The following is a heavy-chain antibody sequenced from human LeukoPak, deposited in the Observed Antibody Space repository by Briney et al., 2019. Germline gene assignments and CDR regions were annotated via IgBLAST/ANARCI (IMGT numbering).Heavy chain of an antibody. CDR1: GFPFNSYG. CDR3: ARGRQPSNGWYLYMDV. V-gene: IGHV3-33*01. CDR2: IYYDGSNE. D-gene: IGHD6-19*01. Sequence: GRSLRLSCAASGFPFNSYGMHWVRQAPGKGLEWVAVIYYDGSNENYVDSLKGRFTISRDNSKNTLYLQMNSLKVEDTAVYYCARGRQPSNGWYLYMDVWGKGTTVTVSS. J-gene: IGHJ6*03.